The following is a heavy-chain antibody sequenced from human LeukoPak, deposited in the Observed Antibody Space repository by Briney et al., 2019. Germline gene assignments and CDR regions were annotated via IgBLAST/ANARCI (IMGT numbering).Heavy chain of an antibody. V-gene: IGHV3-23*01. D-gene: IGHD4-17*01. CDR1: GFTVSSNY. CDR3: AKDLIRGGDHGDY. CDR2: ISGSGGST. J-gene: IGHJ4*02. Sequence: GGSLRLSCAASGFTVSSNYMSWVRQAPGKGLEWVSAISGSGGSTYYADSVKGRFTISRDNSKNTLYLQMNSLRAEDTAVYYCAKDLIRGGDHGDYWGQGTLVTVSS.